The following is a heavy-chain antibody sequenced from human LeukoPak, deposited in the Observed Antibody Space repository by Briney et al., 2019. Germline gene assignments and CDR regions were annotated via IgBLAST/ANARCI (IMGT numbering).Heavy chain of an antibody. V-gene: IGHV1-2*02. J-gene: IGHJ5*02. CDR1: GYTFTGYY. CDR2: INPNSGGT. Sequence: ASVKVSCKASGYTFTGYYMHWVRQAPGQGLEWMGWINPNSGGTNYAQKLQGRVTMTTDTSTSTAYMELRSLRSDDTAVYYCARTPYYDILTGYYRRDWFDPWGQGTLVTVSS. CDR3: ARTPYYDILTGYYRRDWFDP. D-gene: IGHD3-9*01.